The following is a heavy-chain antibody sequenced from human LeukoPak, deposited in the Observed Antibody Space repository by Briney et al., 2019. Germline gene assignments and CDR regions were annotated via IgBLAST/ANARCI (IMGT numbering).Heavy chain of an antibody. CDR2: IRSKAYGGTT. CDR1: GFTFGDYA. CDR3: TSLGDGGIVFDY. J-gene: IGHJ4*02. Sequence: GGSLRLSCTASGFTFGDYAMSWVRQAPGKGLEWAGFIRSKAYGGTTEYAASVKGRFTISRDDSKSIAYLQMNSLKTEDTAVYYCTSLGDGGIVFDYWGQGTLVSVSS. D-gene: IGHD4-23*01. V-gene: IGHV3-49*04.